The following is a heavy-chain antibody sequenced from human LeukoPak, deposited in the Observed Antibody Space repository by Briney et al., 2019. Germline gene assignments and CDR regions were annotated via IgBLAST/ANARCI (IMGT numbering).Heavy chain of an antibody. D-gene: IGHD3-9*01. J-gene: IGHJ5*02. V-gene: IGHV5-51*01. CDR3: ARVPYYDILTGSFNWFDP. Sequence: GESLKISFQGSGYRFTNYWIGWVRPMPGKGLEWMGIIHPTDSHTRYSPSFQGQVTISADKSITTAYLQWSSLKASDAAMYYCARVPYYDILTGSFNWFDPWGQGTLVTVSS. CDR2: IHPTDSHT. CDR1: GYRFTNYW.